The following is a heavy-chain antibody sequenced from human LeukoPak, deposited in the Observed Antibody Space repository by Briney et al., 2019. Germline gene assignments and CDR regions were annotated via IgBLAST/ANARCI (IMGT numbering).Heavy chain of an antibody. Sequence: PGGSLRLSCAASGFTFSSYGMHWVRQAPGKGLEWVAVISYDGSNKYYADSVKGRFTISRDNSKNALYLQMNSLRAEDTAVYYCAKARSLYYSGSRDAFDIWGQGTMVTVSS. CDR2: ISYDGSNK. J-gene: IGHJ3*02. V-gene: IGHV3-30*18. D-gene: IGHD1-26*01. CDR3: AKARSLYYSGSRDAFDI. CDR1: GFTFSSYG.